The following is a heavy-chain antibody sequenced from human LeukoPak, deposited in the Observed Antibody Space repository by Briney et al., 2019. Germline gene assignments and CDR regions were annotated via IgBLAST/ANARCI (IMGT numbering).Heavy chain of an antibody. CDR3: ARGYSNYAP. CDR1: GGSFSGYY. V-gene: IGHV4-34*01. CDR2: INRSGST. D-gene: IGHD4-11*01. Sequence: SETLSLTCAVYGGSFSGYYWSWIRQPPGKGLEWIGEINRSGSTNYNPSLKSRVTISVDTSKNQFSLKLSSVTAADTAVYYCARGYSNYAPWGQGTLVTVSS. J-gene: IGHJ5*02.